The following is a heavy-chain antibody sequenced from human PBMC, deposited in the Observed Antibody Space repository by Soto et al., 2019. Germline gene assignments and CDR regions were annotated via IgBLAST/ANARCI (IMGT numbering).Heavy chain of an antibody. V-gene: IGHV1-69*06. D-gene: IGHD5-18*01. CDR3: ARHQDRYGYYYYGMDV. CDR1: GGTFSSYA. Sequence: SVKVSCKASGGTFSSYAISWVRQAPGQGLEWMGGIIPIFGTANYAQKFQGRVTITADKSTSTAYMELSSLRSEDTAVYYCARHQDRYGYYYYGMDVWGQGTTVTVSS. CDR2: IIPIFGTA. J-gene: IGHJ6*02.